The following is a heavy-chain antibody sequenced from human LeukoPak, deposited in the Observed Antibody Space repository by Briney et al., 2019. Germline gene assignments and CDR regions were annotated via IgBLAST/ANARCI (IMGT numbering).Heavy chain of an antibody. Sequence: ASVKVSCKASGYTFSSYYMHWVRQAPGQGLEWMGIINPSGGSTSYAQKFQGRVTMTRDTSTSTVYMELSSLRSEDTAVYYCARGSISGVPPSHDAFDIWGQGTMVTVSS. CDR3: ARGSISGVPPSHDAFDI. CDR1: GYTFSSYY. CDR2: INPSGGST. D-gene: IGHD3-3*02. V-gene: IGHV1-46*01. J-gene: IGHJ3*02.